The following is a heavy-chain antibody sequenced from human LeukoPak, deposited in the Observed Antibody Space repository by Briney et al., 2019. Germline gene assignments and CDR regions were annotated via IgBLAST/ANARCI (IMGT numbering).Heavy chain of an antibody. Sequence: GGSLRLSCAASGFTFNNYGMHWVRQTPGKGLEWVAVISYHGSNQYYIDSVKGRFTISRDNSKNTVYLHMNGLRAEDTAVYYCTKDGSNWQTSLVYLPGDYWGQGTLVSVSS. D-gene: IGHD6-13*01. V-gene: IGHV3-30*18. CDR3: TKDGSNWQTSLVYLPGDY. CDR2: ISYHGSNQ. J-gene: IGHJ4*02. CDR1: GFTFNNYG.